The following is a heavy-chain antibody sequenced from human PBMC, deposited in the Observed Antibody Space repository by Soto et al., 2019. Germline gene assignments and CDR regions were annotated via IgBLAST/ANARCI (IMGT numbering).Heavy chain of an antibody. CDR3: AREKVVSTYHYYYGMDV. D-gene: IGHD2-15*01. J-gene: IGHJ6*02. CDR1: GYTFTSYY. V-gene: IGHV1-46*01. Sequence: GASVKVSCKASGYTFTSYYMHWVRQAPGQGLGWMGIINPSGGSTSYAQKFQGRVTMTRDTSTSTVYMELSSLRSEDTAVYYCAREKVVSTYHYYYGMDVWGQGTTVTVSS. CDR2: INPSGGST.